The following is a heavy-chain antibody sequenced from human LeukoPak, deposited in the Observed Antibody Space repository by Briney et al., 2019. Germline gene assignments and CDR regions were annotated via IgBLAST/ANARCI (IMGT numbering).Heavy chain of an antibody. Sequence: GGSLRLSCAASGFTFSSYGMSWVRHAPGKGLEWVSAISGSGGSTYYADSVKGRFTISRDNSKNTLYLQMNSLRAEDTAVYYCAKVVGYDILTGYSPDYWGQGTLVTVSS. CDR2: ISGSGGST. D-gene: IGHD3-9*01. CDR3: AKVVGYDILTGYSPDY. J-gene: IGHJ4*02. V-gene: IGHV3-23*01. CDR1: GFTFSSYG.